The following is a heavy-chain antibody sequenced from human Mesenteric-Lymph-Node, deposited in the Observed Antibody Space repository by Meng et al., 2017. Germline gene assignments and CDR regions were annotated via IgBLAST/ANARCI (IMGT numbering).Heavy chain of an antibody. CDR3: AREAVLGAAQDWAGTDDASDI. J-gene: IGHJ3*02. V-gene: IGHV3-7*01. D-gene: IGHD2-15*01. CDR2: IKQDGSEQ. CDR1: GFTFSSHY. Sequence: GESLKISCAASGFTFSSHYMTWVRQAPGKGLEWVANIKQDGSEQFYVDSVKGRFTISRDNAKNSLYLQMNSLRAEDTAVYYCAREAVLGAAQDWAGTDDASDIWGQGTMVTVSS.